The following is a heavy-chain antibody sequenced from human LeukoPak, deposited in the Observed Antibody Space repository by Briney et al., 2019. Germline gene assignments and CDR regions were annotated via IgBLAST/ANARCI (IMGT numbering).Heavy chain of an antibody. CDR2: IKQDGSEK. CDR1: GFTFSSYW. D-gene: IGHD5-18*01. V-gene: IGHV3-7*01. Sequence: GGSLRLSCAASGFTFSSYWMSWVRQAPGKGLEWVANIKQDGSEKYYVDSVKGRFTISRDNAKNSLYLQMNSLRAEDTAVYYCARGRGYSYGIYFDYWGQGTLVTVFS. CDR3: ARGRGYSYGIYFDY. J-gene: IGHJ4*02.